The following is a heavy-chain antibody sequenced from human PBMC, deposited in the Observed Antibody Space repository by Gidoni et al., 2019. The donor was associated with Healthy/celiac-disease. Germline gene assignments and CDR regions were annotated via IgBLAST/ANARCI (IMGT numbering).Heavy chain of an antibody. CDR1: GGSISSYY. CDR3: ARTGPYSSSGGFDY. Sequence: QVQLQESGPGLVKPSETLSLPCTVSGGSISSYYWSWIRQPAGKGLEWIGRIYTSGSTNYNPSLKSRVTMSVDTSKNQFSLKLSSVTAADTAVYYCARTGPYSSSGGFDYWGQGTLVTVSS. CDR2: IYTSGST. J-gene: IGHJ4*02. D-gene: IGHD6-6*01. V-gene: IGHV4-4*07.